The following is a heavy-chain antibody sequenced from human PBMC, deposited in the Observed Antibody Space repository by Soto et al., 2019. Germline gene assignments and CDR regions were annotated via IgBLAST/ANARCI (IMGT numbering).Heavy chain of an antibody. J-gene: IGHJ4*02. CDR2: ISSYGDIT. V-gene: IGHV3-23*01. CDR3: AKDRYLDHDSRGYLFDN. Sequence: EVQLLESGGDLIQPGGSLRLSCAASGFTFNIYAMNWVRQAPGKGLEWVSAISSYGDITYYADSVEGRFSISRDNSKNTLYLQMNSLRAEDTAVYYCAKDRYLDHDSRGYLFDNWGQGTLVTVSS. D-gene: IGHD3-22*01. CDR1: GFTFNIYA.